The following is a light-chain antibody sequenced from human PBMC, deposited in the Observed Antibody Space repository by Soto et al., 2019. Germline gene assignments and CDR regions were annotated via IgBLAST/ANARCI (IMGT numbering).Light chain of an antibody. CDR2: DAS. CDR1: QSVSSY. V-gene: IGKV3-11*01. CDR3: QQRSNWPPT. J-gene: IGKJ4*01. Sequence: EIVLTQSPATLSLSPGERATLSCRASQSVSSYLAWYQQKPGQAPRLLIYDASNRATGIPARFSGSGSGTDVTLTSSSPEPEDFAVYYCQQRSNWPPTFGGGTKVEIK.